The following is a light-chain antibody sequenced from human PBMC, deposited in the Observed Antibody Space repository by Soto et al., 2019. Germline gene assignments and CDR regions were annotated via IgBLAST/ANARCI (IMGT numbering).Light chain of an antibody. V-gene: IGKV3-11*01. Sequence: EIVLTQSPATLYLSPGDRATLSCRASQSVDWYVAWYQQKPGQAPRLLIYDALKRATGTPDRFSGSGSGTDLTLTISRLEPEDFAVYYCQQRSNWPPITFGPGTKVDLK. CDR1: QSVDWY. CDR3: QQRSNWPPIT. CDR2: DAL. J-gene: IGKJ3*01.